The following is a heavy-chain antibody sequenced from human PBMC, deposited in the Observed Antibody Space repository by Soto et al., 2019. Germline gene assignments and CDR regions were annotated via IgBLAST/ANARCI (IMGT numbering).Heavy chain of an antibody. Sequence: QITLKESGPPLVRPTQTLTLPCVFSGFSLNTGGETVGWIRQPPGKALEWVALIYWDDGKRYSPSLKSRLTITKETSRNQVVLTMTNVDPEDTATYFCAHSPAPRVYFQHWGEGTLVTVSS. D-gene: IGHD3-10*01. CDR3: AHSPAPRVYFQH. CDR1: GFSLNTGGET. J-gene: IGHJ1*01. CDR2: IYWDDGK. V-gene: IGHV2-5*02.